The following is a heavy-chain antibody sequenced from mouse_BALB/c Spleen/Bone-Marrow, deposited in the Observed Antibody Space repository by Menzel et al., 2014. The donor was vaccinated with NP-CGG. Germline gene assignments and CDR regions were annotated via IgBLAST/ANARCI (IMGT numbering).Heavy chain of an antibody. J-gene: IGHJ2*01. CDR1: GYTFTSYW. CDR3: ARSGGYDGFSY. V-gene: IGHV1-7*01. Sequence: QVQLQQPGAELAKPGASVKMSCKASGYTFTSYWMHWVKQWPGQGLEWIGYINPSTGYTEYNQKFKDKATLTADKSSSTAYMQLSSLTSEDSAVYYCARSGGYDGFSYWGQGTTLTVSS. D-gene: IGHD2-2*01. CDR2: INPSTGYT.